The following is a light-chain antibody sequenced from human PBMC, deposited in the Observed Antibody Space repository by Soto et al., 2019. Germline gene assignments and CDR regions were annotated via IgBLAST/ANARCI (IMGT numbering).Light chain of an antibody. CDR3: CSYAGTYTRI. Sequence: QSVLTQPRSVSGSPGQSVTISCTGASNNVGGYNYVSWYQHHPGKVPQLIIYDVTKRPSGVPDRFSGSKSGNTASLTISGLQVEDEADYYCCSYAGTYTRIFGGGTQLTVL. CDR1: SNNVGGYNY. CDR2: DVT. J-gene: IGLJ7*01. V-gene: IGLV2-11*01.